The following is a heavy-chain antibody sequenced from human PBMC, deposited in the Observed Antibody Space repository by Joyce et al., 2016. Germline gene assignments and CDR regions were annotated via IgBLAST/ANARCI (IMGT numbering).Heavy chain of an antibody. CDR1: GFTFSNYS. J-gene: IGHJ4*02. Sequence: EVQLVESGGGLVKPGGSLRLSCAASGFTFSNYSMNWVRQVPGKGLELVSSISSSISYIYYADSVKGRVTISRDNAKNSLYLHMNSLRAEDTAVYYCARDSRFTMVRGVKGGNYFDYWGQGTLVTVSS. D-gene: IGHD3-10*01. CDR2: ISSSISYI. CDR3: ARDSRFTMVRGVKGGNYFDY. V-gene: IGHV3-21*01.